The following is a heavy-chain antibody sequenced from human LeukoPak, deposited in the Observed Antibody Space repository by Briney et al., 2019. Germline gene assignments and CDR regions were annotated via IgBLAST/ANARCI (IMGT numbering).Heavy chain of an antibody. Sequence: GSLRLSCAASGFTFRSYWMHWVRQAPGKGLLWVSRINSDGGNTRYADSVKGRFTISRDNAKNTLYLQMNSLRAEDTAVYYCARTWELLPDFDYWGQGTLVTVSS. D-gene: IGHD1-26*01. CDR1: GFTFRSYW. CDR2: INSDGGNT. CDR3: ARTWELLPDFDY. J-gene: IGHJ4*02. V-gene: IGHV3-74*01.